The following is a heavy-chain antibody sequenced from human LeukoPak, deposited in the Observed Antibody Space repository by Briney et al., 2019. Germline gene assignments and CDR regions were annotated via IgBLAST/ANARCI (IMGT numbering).Heavy chain of an antibody. V-gene: IGHV5-51*01. D-gene: IGHD3-22*01. CDR2: IYPGDSDT. CDR3: ARRSRYDSSGYFIDY. Sequence: GESLKISCKGSGYSFTSNWIGWVRQMPGKGLEWMGIIYPGDSDTRYSPSFQGQVTISADKSISTAYLQWSSLKASDTAMYYCARRSRYDSSGYFIDYWGQGTLVSVSS. CDR1: GYSFTSNW. J-gene: IGHJ4*02.